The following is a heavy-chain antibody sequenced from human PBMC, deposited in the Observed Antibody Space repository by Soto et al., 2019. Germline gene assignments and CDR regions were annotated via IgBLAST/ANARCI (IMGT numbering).Heavy chain of an antibody. CDR2: INAADGRT. V-gene: IGHV1-3*01. Sequence: GASVKVSCKASGYTFTTYAIHWVRQAPGQRPEWMGWINAADGRTGYSQKLQGRITITREKSASTAYMELSSLRSEDTAVYYCARNIVGTSRLDYWGQGTLVTVSS. D-gene: IGHD5-12*01. J-gene: IGHJ4*02. CDR1: GYTFTTYA. CDR3: ARNIVGTSRLDY.